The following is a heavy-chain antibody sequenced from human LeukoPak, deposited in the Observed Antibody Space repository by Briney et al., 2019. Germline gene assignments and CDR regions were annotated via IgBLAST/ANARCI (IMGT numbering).Heavy chain of an antibody. CDR2: ISGSGGST. J-gene: IGHJ4*02. Sequence: GGSLRLSCAASGFTFSSYSMNWVRQAPGKGLEWVSAISGSGGSTYYADSVKGQFTISRDNSKNTLYLQMNSLRAEDTAVYYCAKAGGSYYSSYFDYWGQGTLVTVSS. CDR3: AKAGGSYYSSYFDY. V-gene: IGHV3-23*01. CDR1: GFTFSSYS. D-gene: IGHD1-26*01.